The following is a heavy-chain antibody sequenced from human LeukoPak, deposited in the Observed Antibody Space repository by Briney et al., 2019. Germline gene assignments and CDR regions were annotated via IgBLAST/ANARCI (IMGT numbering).Heavy chain of an antibody. J-gene: IGHJ4*02. CDR1: GGTFSSYA. CDR2: IIPIFGTA. V-gene: IGHV1-69*13. Sequence: SVKVSCKASGGTFSSYAISWVRQAPGQGLEWMGGIIPIFGTANYAQKFQGRVTITADESTSTAYMELSSLRSEDTAVYYCATTYRPIVVVPAAMADWGQGTLVTVSS. D-gene: IGHD2-2*01. CDR3: ATTYRPIVVVPAAMAD.